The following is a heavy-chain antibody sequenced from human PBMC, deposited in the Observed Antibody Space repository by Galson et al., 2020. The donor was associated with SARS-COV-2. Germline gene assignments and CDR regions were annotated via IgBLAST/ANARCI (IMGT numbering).Heavy chain of an antibody. CDR3: ARGSYCGAHSCEGFDI. V-gene: IGHV3-48*04. J-gene: IGHJ3*02. Sequence: LSLTCAASGFPFSGYSMNWVRQAPGKGLEWVSYISSSSRIIYYADSVKGRFTISRDNAKNSLYLQMNSLRAEDTAVYYCARGSYCGAHSCEGFDIWGQGTMVTVSS. CDR2: ISSSSRII. D-gene: IGHD2-21*01. CDR1: GFPFSGYS.